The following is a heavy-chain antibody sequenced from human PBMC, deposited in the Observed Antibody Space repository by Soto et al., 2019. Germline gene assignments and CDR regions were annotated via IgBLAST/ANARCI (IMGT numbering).Heavy chain of an antibody. J-gene: IGHJ4*02. CDR3: ASPRMVRGVIITSFDY. CDR1: GGSISSSSYY. V-gene: IGHV4-39*01. Sequence: QLQLQESGPGLVKPSETLSLTCTVSGGSISSSSYYWGWIRQPPGKGLEWIGSIYYSGSTYYNPSLKRRVTISVDTSKNQVSLQLSSVTAADTAVYYCASPRMVRGVIITSFDYWGQGTLVTVSS. D-gene: IGHD3-10*01. CDR2: IYYSGST.